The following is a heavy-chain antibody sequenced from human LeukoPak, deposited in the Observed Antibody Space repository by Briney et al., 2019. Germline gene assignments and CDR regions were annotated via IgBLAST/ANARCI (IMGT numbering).Heavy chain of an antibody. CDR3: AGEEYAVRGVIIKLDY. V-gene: IGHV1-69*04. D-gene: IGHD3-10*01. CDR2: IIPILGIA. CDR1: GGTFSSYA. Sequence: SVKVSCKASGGTFSSYAISWVRQAPGQGLEWMGRIIPILGIANYAQKFQGRVTITADKSTSTAYMELSSLRSEDTAVYYCAGEEYAVRGVIIKLDYWGQGTLVTVSS. J-gene: IGHJ4*02.